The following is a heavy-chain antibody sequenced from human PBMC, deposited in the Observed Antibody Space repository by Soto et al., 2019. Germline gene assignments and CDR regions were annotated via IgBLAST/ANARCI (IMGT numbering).Heavy chain of an antibody. CDR3: ARGGEPIDY. D-gene: IGHD2-21*01. CDR1: GYTFTSYA. V-gene: IGHV1-3*05. J-gene: IGHJ4*02. CDR2: INAGNGNP. Sequence: QVQLVQSGAEEKKPGASVKVSCKASGYTFTSYAMHWVRQAPGQRLEWTGWINAGNGNPKYSQKFQGRVTITRDTSASTANMARSSLRSEDTAVDYCARGGEPIDYWGQGTLVTVSS.